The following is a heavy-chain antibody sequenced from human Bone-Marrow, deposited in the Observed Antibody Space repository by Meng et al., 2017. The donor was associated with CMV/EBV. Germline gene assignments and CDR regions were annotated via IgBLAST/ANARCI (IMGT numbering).Heavy chain of an antibody. D-gene: IGHD3-22*01. CDR1: GGSISGSSYY. Sequence: GSLRLSCTVSGGSISGSSYYWGWSRQPPGKGLEWIGSLYFSGSTYYNPSLKSRLTISADTSRNQFSLKLSSVTAADTAVYYCARHFRSSRFSSGYFDYWGQGTRVTVSS. J-gene: IGHJ4*02. CDR2: LYFSGST. CDR3: ARHFRSSRFSSGYFDY. V-gene: IGHV4-39*01.